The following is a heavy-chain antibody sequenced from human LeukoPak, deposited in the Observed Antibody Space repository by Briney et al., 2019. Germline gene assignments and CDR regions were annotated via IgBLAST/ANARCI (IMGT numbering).Heavy chain of an antibody. J-gene: IGHJ3*02. Sequence: SVKVSCKASGFTFTSSAMQWVRQARGQRLEWIGWIVVGSGNTNYAQKSQERVTITRDMSTSTAYMELSSLRSEDTAVYYCAATSRAVLWFGDDAFDIWGQGTMVTVSS. V-gene: IGHV1-58*02. D-gene: IGHD3-10*01. CDR2: IVVGSGNT. CDR1: GFTFTSSA. CDR3: AATSRAVLWFGDDAFDI.